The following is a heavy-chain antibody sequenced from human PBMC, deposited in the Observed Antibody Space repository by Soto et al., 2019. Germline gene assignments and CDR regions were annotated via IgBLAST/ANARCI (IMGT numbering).Heavy chain of an antibody. D-gene: IGHD5-18*01. CDR2: IYWDDDK. V-gene: IGHV2-5*02. Sequence: QITLKESGPTLVKPTQTLTLTCSFSGFSLSTSGVGVGWIRQPPGKALECLALIYWDDDKRYSPSVKSRLTLTKHTSKHQVVLTMTNMDPVDTATCYCAHLTAMANFAYWGKGTLVTVSS. J-gene: IGHJ4*02. CDR3: AHLTAMANFAY. CDR1: GFSLSTSGVG.